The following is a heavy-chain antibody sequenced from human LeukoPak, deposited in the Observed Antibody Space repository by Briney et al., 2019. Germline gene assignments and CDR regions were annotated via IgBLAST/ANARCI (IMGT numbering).Heavy chain of an antibody. V-gene: IGHV3-30*18. Sequence: GGSLRLSCAASGFTFSGYGMHWVRQAPGKGLEWVAVISYDGSNKYYADSVKGRFTISRDNSKNTLYLQMNSLRAEDTAVYWCAKDGGISTGYYYGVDAWGKGTTVTVSS. D-gene: IGHD3-16*01. CDR2: ISYDGSNK. CDR3: AKDGGISTGYYYGVDA. CDR1: GFTFSGYG. J-gene: IGHJ6*04.